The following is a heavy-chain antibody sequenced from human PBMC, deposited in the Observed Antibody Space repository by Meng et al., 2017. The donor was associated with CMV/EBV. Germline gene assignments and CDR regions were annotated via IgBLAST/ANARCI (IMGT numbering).Heavy chain of an antibody. D-gene: IGHD4-11*01. J-gene: IGHJ6*02. V-gene: IGHV2-70*20. CDR3: ARIHSNHGPYGMDV. CDR2: IDWDDDK. Sequence: SGPTLVKPTQTLTLTCTFSGFSLSTSGMCVSWVRQPPGKALEWLALIDWDDDKYYSTSLKTRLTISKDTSKNQVVLTMTNMDPVDTATYYCARIHSNHGPYGMDVWGQGTTVTVSS. CDR1: GFSLSTSGMC.